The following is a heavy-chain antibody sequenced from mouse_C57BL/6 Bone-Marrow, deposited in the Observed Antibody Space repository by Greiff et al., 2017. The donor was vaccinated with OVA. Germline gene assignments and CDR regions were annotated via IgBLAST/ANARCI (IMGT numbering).Heavy chain of an antibody. Sequence: QVTLKESGPGILQPSQTLSLTCSFSGFSLSTFGMGVGWIRQPSGKGLEWLAHIWWDDDKYYNPALKSRLPISTDTSKNQVFLKIANVDTADTATYYCARMLTAQATFLDDWGQGTSATVAS. CDR1: GFSLSTFGMG. D-gene: IGHD3-2*02. J-gene: IGHJ4*01. CDR2: IWWDDDK. CDR3: ARMLTAQATFLDD. V-gene: IGHV8-8*01.